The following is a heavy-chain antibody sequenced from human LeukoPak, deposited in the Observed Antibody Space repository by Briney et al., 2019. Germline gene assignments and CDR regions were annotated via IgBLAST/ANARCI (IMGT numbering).Heavy chain of an antibody. CDR3: ARGSLSWELRPFDY. D-gene: IGHD1-26*01. CDR2: INHSGST. CDR1: GGSFSGYY. V-gene: IGHV4-34*01. Sequence: SETLSLTCAVYGGSFSGYYWSWLRQPPGKGLEWIGEINHSGSTNYNPSLKSRVTISVDTSKNQFSLKLSSVTAADTAVYYCARGSLSWELRPFDYWGQGTLVTVSS. J-gene: IGHJ4*02.